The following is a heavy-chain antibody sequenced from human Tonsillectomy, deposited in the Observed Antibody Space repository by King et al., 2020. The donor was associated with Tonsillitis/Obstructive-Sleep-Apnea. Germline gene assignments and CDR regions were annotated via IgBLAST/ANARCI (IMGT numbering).Heavy chain of an antibody. V-gene: IGHV5-51*01. Sequence: QLVQSGAEVKKPGESLKISCKGSGYTFTSYYIAWVRQMSGKGLEWMGIIYPGDSDTRYSPSFQGQVTISVDNSITTAYLQWSSLKASDTATYYCFNGVDYWSQGTLVTVSS. J-gene: IGHJ4*02. CDR2: IYPGDSDT. D-gene: IGHD2-8*01. CDR1: GYTFTSYY. CDR3: FNGVDY.